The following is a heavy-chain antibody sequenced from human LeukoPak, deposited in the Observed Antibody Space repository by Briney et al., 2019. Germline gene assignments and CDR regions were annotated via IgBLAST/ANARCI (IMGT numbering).Heavy chain of an antibody. CDR1: GFTFSAYN. CDR3: AGVGVLVTAFDI. CDR2: ISSSSTYI. V-gene: IGHV3-21*01. J-gene: IGHJ3*02. Sequence: GGSLRLSCAASGFTFSAYNMNWVRQAPGKGLEWVSSISSSSTYIYYADSVKGRFTISRDNAKNSLYLQMNSLRAEDTAVYYCAGVGVLVTAFDIWGQGTMVTVSS. D-gene: IGHD3-16*01.